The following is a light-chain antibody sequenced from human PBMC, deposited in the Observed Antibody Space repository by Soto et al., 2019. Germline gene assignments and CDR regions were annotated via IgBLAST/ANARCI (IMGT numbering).Light chain of an antibody. CDR2: GAS. Sequence: PGERATLSCRASQSVSSSYLAWYQQKPGQTPRLLIYGASNRATGIPDRFSGSGSGTDFTLIISRLEPEDFAVYYCQQYGSSPPVYTFGQGTKLEIK. CDR1: QSVSSSY. J-gene: IGKJ2*01. V-gene: IGKV3-20*01. CDR3: QQYGSSPPVYT.